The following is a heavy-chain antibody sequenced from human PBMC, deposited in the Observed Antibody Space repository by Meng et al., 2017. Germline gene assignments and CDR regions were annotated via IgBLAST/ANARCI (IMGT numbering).Heavy chain of an antibody. CDR2: INPSGGST. J-gene: IGHJ6*02. Sequence: ASVKVSCKASGYTFTSYYMHWVRHAPGQGLEWMGIINPSGGSTRYAQKFQGRVTMTRDTSTSTVYMELSSLRSEDTAVYYCARTPSRRYYYGSETPRKYYYYYGMDVWGQGTTVTVSS. CDR3: ARTPSRRYYYGSETPRKYYYYYGMDV. CDR1: GYTFTSYY. V-gene: IGHV1-46*01. D-gene: IGHD3-10*01.